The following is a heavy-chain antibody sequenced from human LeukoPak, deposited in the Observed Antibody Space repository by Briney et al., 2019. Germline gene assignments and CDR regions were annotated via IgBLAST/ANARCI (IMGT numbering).Heavy chain of an antibody. CDR1: GGSISSYY. CDR3: ARGRQWLANDY. V-gene: IGHV4-59*01. CDR2: IYYSGST. Sequence: SETLSLTCTVSGGSISSYYWSWIRQPPGKGLEWIGYIYYSGSTNYNPSLKSRVTISVDTSQNQFSLKLSSVTAADTAVYYCARGRQWLANDYWGQGTLVTVSS. D-gene: IGHD6-19*01. J-gene: IGHJ4*02.